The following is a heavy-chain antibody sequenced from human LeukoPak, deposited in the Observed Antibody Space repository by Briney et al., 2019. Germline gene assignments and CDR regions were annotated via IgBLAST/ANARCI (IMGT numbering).Heavy chain of an antibody. CDR3: ARVEPDTVVVPAHRIRRRYYFDY. D-gene: IGHD2-2*01. J-gene: IGHJ4*02. CDR2: INHNGST. CDR1: GGSFSGYH. V-gene: IGHV4-34*01. Sequence: PSETLSLTCAVYGGSFSGYHWSWIRQPPGKGLEWIGEINHNGSTNYNPSLKSRATISVDTSKNQFSLKLSSVTAADTAVYSCARVEPDTVVVPAHRIRRRYYFDYWGQGTLVTVSS.